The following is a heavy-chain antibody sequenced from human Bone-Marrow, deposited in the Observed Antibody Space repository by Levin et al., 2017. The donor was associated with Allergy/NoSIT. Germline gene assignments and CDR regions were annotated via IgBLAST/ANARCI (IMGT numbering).Heavy chain of an antibody. Sequence: ASVKVSCKASGYTFNDYYIHWVRQAPGQGLEWMGTINPTGGAPAYTQKFQGRVTLTSDTSTSTLYMELTSLRSEDTAVYYCARGLGSGTYYVWGQGTLVTVSS. CDR2: INPTGGAP. CDR1: GYTFNDYY. CDR3: ARGLGSGTYYV. D-gene: IGHD3-10*01. V-gene: IGHV1-46*02. J-gene: IGHJ4*02.